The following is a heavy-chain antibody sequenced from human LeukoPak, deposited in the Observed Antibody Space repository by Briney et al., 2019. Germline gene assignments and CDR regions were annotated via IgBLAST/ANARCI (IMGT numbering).Heavy chain of an antibody. CDR3: ARDVSIRDYYYGMDV. D-gene: IGHD3-10*01. CDR2: IYYSGST. Sequence: SETLSLTCSVSGGSVNNYYWNWIRQPPGKGLEWIGYIYYSGSTSYNPSLKSRVTISVDTSKNQFSLRLSSVTAADTAMYYCARDVSIRDYYYGMDVWGQGTTVTVSS. CDR1: GGSVNNYY. J-gene: IGHJ6*02. V-gene: IGHV4-59*02.